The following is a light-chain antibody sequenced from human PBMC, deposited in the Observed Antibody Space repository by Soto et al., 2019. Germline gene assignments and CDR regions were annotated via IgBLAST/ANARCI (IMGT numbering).Light chain of an antibody. CDR1: QSVSGY. CDR3: QQRSNWPRT. J-gene: IGKJ3*01. Sequence: DIVVTQSPATLSLSPGERAALSCRAGQSVSGYLAWYQQKPGQAPRLLIYDASNRATGIPARFSGSGSGTDFPLTISSLEPEDFAVYYCQQRSNWPRTFGPGT. V-gene: IGKV3-11*01. CDR2: DAS.